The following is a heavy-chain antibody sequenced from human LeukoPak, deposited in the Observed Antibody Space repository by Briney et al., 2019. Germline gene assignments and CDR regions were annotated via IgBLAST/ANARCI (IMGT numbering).Heavy chain of an antibody. CDR3: ARGPDSGSYYAWFDP. Sequence: ETLSLTCAVYDGSFSGYYWSWIRQPPGKGLEWIGEINHSGSTNYNPSLMSRVTISADTSKNQFSLRLSSVTAADTAVYYCARGPDSGSYYAWFDPWGQGTLVTVSS. CDR1: DGSFSGYY. D-gene: IGHD1-26*01. J-gene: IGHJ5*02. V-gene: IGHV4-34*01. CDR2: INHSGST.